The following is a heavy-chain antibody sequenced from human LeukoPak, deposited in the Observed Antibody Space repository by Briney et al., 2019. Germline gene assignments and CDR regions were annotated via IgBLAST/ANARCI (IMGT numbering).Heavy chain of an antibody. D-gene: IGHD2-2*02. CDR2: FDPEDGET. V-gene: IGHV1-24*01. J-gene: IGHJ5*02. Sequence: PWASVKVSCKVSGYTLTELSMHWVRQAPGKGLEWMGGFDPEDGETIYAQKFQGRVTMTEDTSTDTAYMELSGLRSEDTAVYYCATSAGGYQLLYNWFDPWGQGTLATVSS. CDR1: GYTLTELS. CDR3: ATSAGGYQLLYNWFDP.